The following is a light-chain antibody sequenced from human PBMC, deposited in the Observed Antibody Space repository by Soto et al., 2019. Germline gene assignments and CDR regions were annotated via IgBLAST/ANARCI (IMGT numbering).Light chain of an antibody. J-gene: IGKJ4*01. CDR2: DTS. V-gene: IGKV3-11*01. CDR1: QSVSSD. CDR3: QQRSDWPLT. Sequence: EIVLTQSSATLSLSPGERATLSCRASQSVSSDLAWYQQKPGQAPRLLIYDTSNRATGIPARFSGSGSGTGFTLTISSLEPEDFAIYYCQQRSDWPLTFGGGTKVEIK.